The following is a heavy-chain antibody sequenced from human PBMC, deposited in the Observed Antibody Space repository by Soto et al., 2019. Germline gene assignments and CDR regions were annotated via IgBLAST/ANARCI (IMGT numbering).Heavy chain of an antibody. CDR1: GGSISSYY. J-gene: IGHJ6*03. Sequence: TSETLSLTCPVSGGSISSYYWSWIRQPPGKGLEWIGYIYYSGSTNYNPSLKSRVTISVDTSKNQFSLKLSSVTAADTAVYYCASYHHDYGDYYYYYYMDVWGKGTTVTVSS. V-gene: IGHV4-59*01. D-gene: IGHD4-17*01. CDR2: IYYSGST. CDR3: ASYHHDYGDYYYYYYMDV.